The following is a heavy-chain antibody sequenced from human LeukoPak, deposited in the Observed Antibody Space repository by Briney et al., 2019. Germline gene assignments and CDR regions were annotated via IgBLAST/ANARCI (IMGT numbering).Heavy chain of an antibody. J-gene: IGHJ4*02. CDR2: ISGSGGST. D-gene: IGHD3-22*01. V-gene: IGHV3-23*01. CDR3: AKGGGSITMIVVVITQLDY. CDR1: GFTFSSYA. Sequence: PGGSLSLSCAASGFTFSSYAMSWVRQAPGKGLEWVSAISGSGGSTYYADSVKGRFTISRDNSKNTLYLQMNSLRAEDTAVYYCAKGGGSITMIVVVITQLDYWGQGTLVTVSS.